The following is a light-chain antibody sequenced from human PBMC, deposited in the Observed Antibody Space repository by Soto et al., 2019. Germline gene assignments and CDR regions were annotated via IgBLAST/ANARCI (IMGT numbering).Light chain of an antibody. CDR1: QDIDIW. V-gene: IGKV1-5*03. J-gene: IGKJ1*01. CDR2: RAS. CDR3: QQYTFYTWT. Sequence: DIQMTQSPSTLSASMGDRVTITCRASQDIDIWLAWYQQKPGKAPKFLISRASILESGVPSRFSGRGSGTEFTLPISSRQPDSFATYYCQQYTFYTWTFGLPTQVEI.